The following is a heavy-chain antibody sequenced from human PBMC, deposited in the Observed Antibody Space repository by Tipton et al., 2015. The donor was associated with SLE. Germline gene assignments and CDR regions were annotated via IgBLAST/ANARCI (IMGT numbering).Heavy chain of an antibody. CDR2: IYQRTST. CDR3: ASGGGNYYFDF. Sequence: TLSLTCTVSGYSISSSYYWNWIRQAPGKGLEWIASIYQRTSTYYNPSLKSRATISMDTSKNQFSLRLSSVTAADTAVYYCASGGGNYYFDFWGQGTRVTVSS. V-gene: IGHV4-38-2*02. CDR1: GYSISSSYY. D-gene: IGHD3-16*01. J-gene: IGHJ4*02.